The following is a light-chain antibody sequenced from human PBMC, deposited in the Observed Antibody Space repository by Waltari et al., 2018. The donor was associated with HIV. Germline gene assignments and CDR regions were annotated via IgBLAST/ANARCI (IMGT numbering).Light chain of an antibody. CDR2: EVN. CDR3: NSYTGA. Sequence: QSALTQPASVSGSPGQSITISCTGTSSDVGSYNLVSWYQQYPGKAPKLMIYEVNNRPSGVSNRFSGSKSGNTASLTISGLQTEDEADYYCNSYTGAFGTGTKVTVL. CDR1: SSDVGSYNL. J-gene: IGLJ1*01. V-gene: IGLV2-14*02.